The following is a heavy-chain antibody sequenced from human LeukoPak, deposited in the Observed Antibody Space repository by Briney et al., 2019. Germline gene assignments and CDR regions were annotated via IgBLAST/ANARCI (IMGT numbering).Heavy chain of an antibody. CDR2: IYTSGST. CDR1: GGSISSGSYY. CDR3: ARVDFWSGYPDY. Sequence: SETLSLTCTVSGGSISSGSYYWSWIRQPAGKGLEWIGRIYTSGSTNYNPSLKSRVTISVDTSKNQFSLKLSSVTAADTAVYYSARVDFWSGYPDYWGQGTPVTVSS. D-gene: IGHD3-3*01. V-gene: IGHV4-61*02. J-gene: IGHJ4*02.